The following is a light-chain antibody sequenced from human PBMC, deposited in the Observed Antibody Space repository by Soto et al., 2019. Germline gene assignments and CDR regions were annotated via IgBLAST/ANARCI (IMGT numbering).Light chain of an antibody. V-gene: IGLV2-14*01. CDR3: SSYTSSSPVI. CDR2: DVK. J-gene: IGLJ2*01. CDR1: SSDVGAYDY. Sequence: QSALTQPASVSGSPGQSIAISCTGTSSDVGAYDYVSWYQQHPGKAPKLMIYDVKYRPSGVSNRFSGSKSGNTASLTISGLQAEDEAEYYCSSYTSSSPVIFGGGTKLTVL.